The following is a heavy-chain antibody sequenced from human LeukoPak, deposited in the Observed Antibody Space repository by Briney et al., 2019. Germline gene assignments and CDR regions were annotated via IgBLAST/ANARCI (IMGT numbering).Heavy chain of an antibody. Sequence: GGSLRLSCAASGFTFSIDAMSWVRQAPGKGLEWVSSITGGGGNTYYADSVKGRFTISRDNSKDTVDLQMDSLRLEDTAVYFCARDGLVLVAASRRDYYYYYYMDVWGKGTTVTVSS. D-gene: IGHD2-15*01. CDR2: ITGGGGNT. V-gene: IGHV3-23*01. CDR1: GFTFSIDA. J-gene: IGHJ6*03. CDR3: ARDGLVLVAASRRDYYYYYYMDV.